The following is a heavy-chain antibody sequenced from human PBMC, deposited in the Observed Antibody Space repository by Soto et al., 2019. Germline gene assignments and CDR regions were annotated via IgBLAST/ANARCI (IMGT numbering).Heavy chain of an antibody. CDR1: GDTFKNCV. Sequence: QVQVVQSGVEVRRPGSSVKVSCTASGDTFKNCVISWVRQAPGQGLEWIGGIIPLFVTTDFAQRFQGRLTITTDESTTTAYMEIRRLRSEDTATYYCAAELGFGKLSVVWGQGTTVIVSS. CDR2: IIPLFVTT. V-gene: IGHV1-69*01. J-gene: IGHJ6*02. CDR3: AAELGFGKLSVV. D-gene: IGHD3-10*01.